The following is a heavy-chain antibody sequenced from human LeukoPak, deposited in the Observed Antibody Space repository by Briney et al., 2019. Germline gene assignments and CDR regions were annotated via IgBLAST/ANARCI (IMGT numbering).Heavy chain of an antibody. Sequence: GGSLRLSCTASGFSFSRYSMNWVRQAPGKGLEWVSAISGSGGSTYYADSVKGRFTISRDNSKNTLYLQMNSLRAEDTAVYYCAKGLRNYSNYRAFDYWGQGTLVTVSS. CDR3: AKGLRNYSNYRAFDY. D-gene: IGHD4-11*01. J-gene: IGHJ4*02. CDR1: GFSFSRYS. CDR2: ISGSGGST. V-gene: IGHV3-23*01.